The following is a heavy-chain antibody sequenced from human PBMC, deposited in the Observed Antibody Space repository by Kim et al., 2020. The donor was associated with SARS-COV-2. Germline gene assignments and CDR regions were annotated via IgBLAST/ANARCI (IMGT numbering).Heavy chain of an antibody. D-gene: IGHD4-17*01. CDR3: TTTVVTPGAFDY. Sequence: EYAASVKGRFTISRDDSKSIAYLQMNSLKTEETAVYYCTTTVVTPGAFDYWGQGTLVTVSS. J-gene: IGHJ4*02. V-gene: IGHV3-49*02.